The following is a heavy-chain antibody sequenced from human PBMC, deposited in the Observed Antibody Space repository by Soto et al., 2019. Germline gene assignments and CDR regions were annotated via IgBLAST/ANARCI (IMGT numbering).Heavy chain of an antibody. D-gene: IGHD6-13*01. CDR3: AKDPYSSSWHNWFDP. CDR2: ISGSGGST. CDR1: GFTFSSYA. Sequence: GGSLRLSCAASGFTFSSYAMSWVRQAPGKGLEWVSAISGSGGSTYYADSVKGRFTISRDNSKNTLYLQMNSLRAEDTTVYYCAKDPYSSSWHNWFDPWGQGTLVTVSS. V-gene: IGHV3-23*01. J-gene: IGHJ5*02.